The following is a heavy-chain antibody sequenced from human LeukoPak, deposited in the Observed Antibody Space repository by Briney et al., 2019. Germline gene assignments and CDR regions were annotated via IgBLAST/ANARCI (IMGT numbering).Heavy chain of an antibody. CDR1: GYTLTELS. CDR3: ATNGPHSSSWYIVPYYYYMDV. J-gene: IGHJ6*03. Sequence: ASVKVSCKVSGYTLTELSMHWVRQAPGKGLEWMGGFDPEDGETIYAQKFQGRVTMTEDTSTDTAYMELSSLRSEATAVYYCATNGPHSSSWYIVPYYYYMDVWGKGTTVTVSS. D-gene: IGHD6-13*01. V-gene: IGHV1-24*01. CDR2: FDPEDGET.